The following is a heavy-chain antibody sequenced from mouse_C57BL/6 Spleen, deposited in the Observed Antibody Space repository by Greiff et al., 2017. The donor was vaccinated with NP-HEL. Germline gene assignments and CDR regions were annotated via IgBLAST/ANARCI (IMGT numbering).Heavy chain of an antibody. CDR2: IRSKSSNYAT. D-gene: IGHD1-1*01. CDR1: GFTFNTYA. J-gene: IGHJ3*01. Sequence: DVQLVESGGGLVQPKGSLKLSCAASGFTFNTYAMHWVRQAPGKGLEWVARIRSKSSNYATYYADSVKDRFTISRDDSQSMLYLQMNNLKTEDTAMYYCVRERTYYGSSPAWFAYWGQGTLVTVSA. CDR3: VRERTYYGSSPAWFAY. V-gene: IGHV10-3*01.